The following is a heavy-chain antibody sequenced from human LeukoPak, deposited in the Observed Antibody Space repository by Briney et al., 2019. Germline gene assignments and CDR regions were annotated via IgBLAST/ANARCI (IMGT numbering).Heavy chain of an antibody. Sequence: PSETLSLTCAVYGGSFSGYYWSWIRQPPGKGLEWIGEINHSRSTNYNPSLKSRVTISVDTSKNQFSLKLSSVTAADTAVYYCARGPSYGSFFDYWGQGTLVTVSS. CDR3: ARGPSYGSFFDY. CDR1: GGSFSGYY. D-gene: IGHD5-18*01. V-gene: IGHV4-34*01. J-gene: IGHJ4*02. CDR2: INHSRST.